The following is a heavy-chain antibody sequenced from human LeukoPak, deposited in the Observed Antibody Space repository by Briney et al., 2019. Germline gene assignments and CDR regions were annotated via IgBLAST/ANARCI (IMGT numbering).Heavy chain of an antibody. CDR1: GFTFSSYD. J-gene: IGHJ4*02. V-gene: IGHV3-13*01. D-gene: IGHD2-15*01. Sequence: GGSLRLTCAASGFTFSSYDMHWVRQATGKGLEWVSAIATAGDTYYPGSVKGRFTISRENAKNSLYLQMNSLRAGDTAVYYCARGWQGGSFDYWGQGTLVTVSS. CDR3: ARGWQGGSFDY. CDR2: IATAGDT.